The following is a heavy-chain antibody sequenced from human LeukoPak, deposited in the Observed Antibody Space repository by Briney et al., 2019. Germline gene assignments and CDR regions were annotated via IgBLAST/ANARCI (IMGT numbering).Heavy chain of an antibody. Sequence: GGSLRLSCAASGFTFSSYEMNWVRQAPGKGLEWVSYISSSGSIIYYADSVKGRFTISRDNAKNSLYLQMNSLRAEDTAVYYCASGDCYSCDYHYYIDVWGKGTTVTISS. V-gene: IGHV3-48*03. CDR2: ISSSGSII. D-gene: IGHD2-21*02. J-gene: IGHJ6*03. CDR1: GFTFSSYE. CDR3: ASGDCYSCDYHYYIDV.